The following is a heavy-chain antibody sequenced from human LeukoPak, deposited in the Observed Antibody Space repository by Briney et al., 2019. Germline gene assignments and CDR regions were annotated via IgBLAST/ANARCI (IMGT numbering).Heavy chain of an antibody. D-gene: IGHD2-2*01. CDR3: AHRLILVPAASDAFDI. V-gene: IGHV2-5*02. J-gene: IGHJ3*02. CDR1: GFSLTTTGVG. CDR2: IYWDDDK. Sequence: SGPTLVNPTQTLTLTCTFSGFSLTTTGVGVGWIRQPPGKALEWLALIYWDDDKYYSPSLKSRLTITRDTSKNHVVFIMTDMDPVDTATYYCAHRLILVPAASDAFDIWGQGTLVTVSS.